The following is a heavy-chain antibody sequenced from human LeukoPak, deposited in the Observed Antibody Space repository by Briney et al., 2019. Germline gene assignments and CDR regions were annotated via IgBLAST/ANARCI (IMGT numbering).Heavy chain of an antibody. CDR3: ARHNYYHSDC. J-gene: IGHJ4*02. V-gene: IGHV3-7*01. CDR2: IKHDGSEK. Sequence: GGSLRLSCTASGFTFNSYSMTWVRQAPGKGLEWVANIKHDGSEKYYVDSVRGRVTISRDNAKNSLHLQMNTLRAEDTAVYFCARHNYYHSDCWGQGTLVYASS. CDR1: GFTFNSYS. D-gene: IGHD1-1*01.